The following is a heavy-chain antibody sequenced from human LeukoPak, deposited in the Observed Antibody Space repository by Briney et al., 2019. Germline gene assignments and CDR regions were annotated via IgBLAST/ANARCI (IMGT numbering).Heavy chain of an antibody. D-gene: IGHD7-27*01. CDR1: GFTFSSYS. Sequence: GGSLRLSCAASGFTFSSYSMNWVRQAPGKGLEWVANIKQDGSEKYYVDSVKGRFTISRDNAKNSLYLQMNSLRAEDTAVYYCARDSGTGAFDIWAQGTMVTVSS. CDR3: ARDSGTGAFDI. CDR2: IKQDGSEK. V-gene: IGHV3-7*01. J-gene: IGHJ3*02.